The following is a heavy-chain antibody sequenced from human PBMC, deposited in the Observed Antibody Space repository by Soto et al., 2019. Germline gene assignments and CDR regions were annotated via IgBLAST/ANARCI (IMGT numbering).Heavy chain of an antibody. Sequence: QVQLVESGGDVVQPGGSLRLSCAGSGFTFTNYGMHWVRQAPGKGLEWVALTSYDGRNKYYADSVKGRFTISRDNSKKSLYLQMNGLRAEDTAVYYCAKESSPPYCGGGSCYLGGWGYWGQGTMVTVSS. CDR2: TSYDGRNK. CDR3: AKESSPPYCGGGSCYLGGWGY. CDR1: GFTFTNYG. J-gene: IGHJ4*02. V-gene: IGHV3-30*18. D-gene: IGHD2-15*01.